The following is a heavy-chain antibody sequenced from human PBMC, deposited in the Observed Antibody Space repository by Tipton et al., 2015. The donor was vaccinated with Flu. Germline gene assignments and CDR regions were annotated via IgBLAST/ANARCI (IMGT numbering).Heavy chain of an antibody. Sequence: SLRLSCAASGFTVNTNYMSWVRQAPGRGLEWVAVIYSGGTTFYADSVKGRFTISRDNPTNTLYLQMNSLRAEDTAMYYCARDALLIYWGQGTLVTVSS. J-gene: IGHJ4*02. CDR1: GFTVNTNY. CDR2: IYSGGTT. CDR3: ARDALLIY. V-gene: IGHV3-66*02. D-gene: IGHD2-15*01.